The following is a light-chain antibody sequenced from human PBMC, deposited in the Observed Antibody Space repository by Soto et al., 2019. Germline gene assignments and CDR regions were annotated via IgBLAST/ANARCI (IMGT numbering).Light chain of an antibody. CDR2: DAS. CDR1: QSISIW. J-gene: IGKJ2*01. V-gene: IGKV1-5*01. Sequence: DIQMTQSPSTLSASVGDSVTITCRASQSISIWLAWYQQKPGKAPKFLIYDASTLKSGVPSRFSGSGSGTEFTLTISSLQPDDFATYYCQQYHSYSPYTFGQGTKVEIK. CDR3: QQYHSYSPYT.